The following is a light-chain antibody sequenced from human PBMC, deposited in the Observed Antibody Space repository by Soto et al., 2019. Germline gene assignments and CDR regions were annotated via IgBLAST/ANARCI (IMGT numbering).Light chain of an antibody. CDR1: SSNIGSKT. V-gene: IGLV1-44*01. Sequence: QSVLTQPPSASGTPGQRVTISCSGSSSNIGSKTVNWYQQLPGTAPKILIYSNNQRPSGVPDRFSGSKSGTSASLAISGLQSEDEADYYCAAWDDSLNCWVFGGGTKLTVL. CDR3: AAWDDSLNCWV. J-gene: IGLJ3*02. CDR2: SNN.